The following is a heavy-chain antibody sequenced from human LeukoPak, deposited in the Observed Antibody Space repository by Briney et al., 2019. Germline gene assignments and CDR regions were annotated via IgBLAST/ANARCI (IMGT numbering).Heavy chain of an antibody. CDR1: GGSISSSSYY. Sequence: SETLSLTCTVSGGSISSSSYYWGWIRQPPGKGLEWIGSIYYSGSTYYNPFLKSRVTISVDTSKNQFSLKLSSVTAADTAVYYCARRGDERTFDYWGQGTLVTVSS. CDR3: ARRGDERTFDY. V-gene: IGHV4-39*01. CDR2: IYYSGST. J-gene: IGHJ4*02. D-gene: IGHD3-10*01.